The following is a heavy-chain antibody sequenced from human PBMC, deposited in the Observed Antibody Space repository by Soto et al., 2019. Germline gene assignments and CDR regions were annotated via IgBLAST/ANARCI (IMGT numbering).Heavy chain of an antibody. CDR1: GDSITSTNW. D-gene: IGHD6-13*01. V-gene: IGHV4-4*02. CDR3: VRDAGVAEKWFDP. CDR2: IYHTGTI. Sequence: SETLSLTCAVSGDSITSTNWWSWVRQPPGKGLEWIVAIYHTGTINYNPSLKSRVTISVDKSKNQFSLNLNSVTAADTAMYYCVRDAGVAEKWFDPWGQGTLVTVSS. J-gene: IGHJ5*02.